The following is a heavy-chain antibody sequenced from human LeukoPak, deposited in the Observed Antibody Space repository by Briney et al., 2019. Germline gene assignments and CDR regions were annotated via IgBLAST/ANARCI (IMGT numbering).Heavy chain of an antibody. CDR2: IYSGGST. CDR1: GFTVSSNY. D-gene: IGHD3-22*01. Sequence: GGSLRLSCAASGFTVSSNYMSWVRQAPGKGLEWVSVIYSGGSTYYADSVKGRFTISRGNSKNTLYLQMNSLRAEDTAVYYCAREDGMIRNFDYWGQGTLVTVSS. CDR3: AREDGMIRNFDY. J-gene: IGHJ4*02. V-gene: IGHV3-53*01.